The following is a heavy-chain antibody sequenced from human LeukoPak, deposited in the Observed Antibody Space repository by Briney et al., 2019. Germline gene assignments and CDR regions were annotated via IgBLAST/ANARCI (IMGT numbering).Heavy chain of an antibody. Sequence: ASVKVSCKASGGTFSSYGISWVRQAPGQGLEWMGWISAYNGNTNYAQKLQGRVTMTTDTSTSTAYMELRSLRSDDTAVYYCARGGYLTGYYRPYFDDWGQGTLVTVSS. CDR2: ISAYNGNT. J-gene: IGHJ4*02. CDR3: ARGGYLTGYYRPYFDD. CDR1: GGTFSSYG. V-gene: IGHV1-18*01. D-gene: IGHD3-9*01.